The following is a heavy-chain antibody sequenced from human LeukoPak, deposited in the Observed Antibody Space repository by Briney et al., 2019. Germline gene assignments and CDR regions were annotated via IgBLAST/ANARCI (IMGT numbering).Heavy chain of an antibody. D-gene: IGHD6-13*01. CDR2: INTDGSST. CDR1: GFTFSSYW. CDR3: ATPGIRDQYDFDS. V-gene: IGHV3-74*01. J-gene: IGHJ4*02. Sequence: GGSLRLSCAASGFTFSSYWMHWIRQGPGKGLVWVPRINTDGSSTSYADFVKGRFTISRDNAKNTLYLQMNSLRTDDTAVYFCATPGIRDQYDFDSWGQGTLVTVSS.